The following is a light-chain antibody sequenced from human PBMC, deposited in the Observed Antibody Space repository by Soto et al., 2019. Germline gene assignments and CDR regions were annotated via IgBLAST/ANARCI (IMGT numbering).Light chain of an antibody. J-gene: IGLJ1*01. V-gene: IGLV2-14*01. Sequence: QSVLTQPASVSGSPGQSITISCPGTSSDVGGYNYVSWYQQHPGKAPKLMIYEVSNRPSGVSNRFSGSKSGNTASLTISGLHAEDEADYYCSSYTSSSTDVFGTGTKLTVL. CDR2: EVS. CDR1: SSDVGGYNY. CDR3: SSYTSSSTDV.